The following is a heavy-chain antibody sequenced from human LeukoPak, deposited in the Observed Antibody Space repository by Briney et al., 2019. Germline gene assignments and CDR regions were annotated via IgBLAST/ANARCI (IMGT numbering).Heavy chain of an antibody. J-gene: IGHJ3*02. V-gene: IGHV3-7*01. CDR1: GFTFDDYA. CDR2: INQDGSKK. CDR3: ARDPESSTGPAFDI. D-gene: IGHD3-10*01. Sequence: GRSLRLSCAASGFTFDDYAMHWVRQAPGKGLEWVAHINQDGSKKDYVDSVKGRFTISRDNAKNSLFLQMNSLRAEDTAVYYCARDPESSTGPAFDIWGQGTMVTVSS.